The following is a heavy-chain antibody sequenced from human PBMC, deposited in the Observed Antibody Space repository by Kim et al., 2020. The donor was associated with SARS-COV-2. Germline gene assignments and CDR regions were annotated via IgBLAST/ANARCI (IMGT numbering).Heavy chain of an antibody. D-gene: IGHD6-19*01. CDR3: TTGYSSGWDFDY. CDR2: IRSKAYGGTT. CDR1: GFTFGDYA. V-gene: IGHV3-49*04. J-gene: IGHJ4*02. Sequence: GGSLRLSCTASGFTFGDYAMSWVRQAPGKGLEWVCFIRSKAYGGTTEYAASVKGRFTISRDESKSIAYLQMNSLKTEDTAVYYCTTGYSSGWDFDYWGQGTLVTVSS.